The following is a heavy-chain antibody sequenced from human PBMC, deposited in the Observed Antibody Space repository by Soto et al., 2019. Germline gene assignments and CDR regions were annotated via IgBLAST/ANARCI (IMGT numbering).Heavy chain of an antibody. CDR2: VYHTGTT. Sequence: SETLSLTCVVSGGPVSGDDLYWSWIRHLPGKGLEWIANVYHTGTTYYNPSLKSRVSMSVDTSQNQFSLILASVTAADTAVYYCARVNYCSSSNCYWLDYWGQGSLVTVSS. J-gene: IGHJ4*02. D-gene: IGHD2-2*01. CDR3: ARVNYCSSSNCYWLDY. V-gene: IGHV4-31*02. CDR1: GGPVSGDDLY.